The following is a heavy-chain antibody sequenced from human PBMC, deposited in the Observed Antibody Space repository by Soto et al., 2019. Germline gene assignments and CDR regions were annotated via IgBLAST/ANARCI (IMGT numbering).Heavy chain of an antibody. CDR3: ARDLAQLAFFDY. Sequence: QVQLVQSGAEVKKPGASVKVSCKASGYTFTSYYMHWVRQAPGQGLEWMGIINPSGGSTSYAQKFQGRXXMXRXXSTSTVYMELSSLRSEDTAVYYCARDLAQLAFFDYWGQGTLVTVSS. D-gene: IGHD6-6*01. J-gene: IGHJ4*02. V-gene: IGHV1-46*01. CDR2: INPSGGST. CDR1: GYTFTSYY.